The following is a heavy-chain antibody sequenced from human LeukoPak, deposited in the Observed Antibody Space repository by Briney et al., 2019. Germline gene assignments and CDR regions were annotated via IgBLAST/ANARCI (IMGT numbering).Heavy chain of an antibody. CDR1: GFSIRSGHY. CDR3: ARVVIVVATEENDAFDI. V-gene: IGHV4-38-2*01. J-gene: IGHJ3*02. CDR2: IHQSGST. Sequence: SETLSLTCGVSGFSIRSGHYWGWIRQPPGKGLEWIANIHQSGSTYHNPSLRSRVTTSVDTYKNQFSLKLSSVTAADTAVYYCARVVIVVATEENDAFDIWGQGRMVIVSS. D-gene: IGHD2-21*02.